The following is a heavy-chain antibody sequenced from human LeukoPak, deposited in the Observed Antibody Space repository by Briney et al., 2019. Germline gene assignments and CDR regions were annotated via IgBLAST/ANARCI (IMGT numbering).Heavy chain of an antibody. J-gene: IGHJ4*02. CDR1: GFTFSSYS. V-gene: IGHV3-21*01. D-gene: IGHD3-10*01. Sequence: GGSLRLSCAASGFTFSSYSMNWVRQAPGKGLEWVSAISSSSTYIYYADSVKGRFTISRDNAKNSLYLQMNSLRAEDTALYYCASVDYYGSGNYYNDVDYWGQGTLVTVSS. CDR2: ISSSSTYI. CDR3: ASVDYYGSGNYYNDVDY.